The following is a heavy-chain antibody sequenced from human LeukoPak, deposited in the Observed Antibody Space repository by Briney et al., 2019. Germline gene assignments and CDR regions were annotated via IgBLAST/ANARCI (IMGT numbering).Heavy chain of an antibody. V-gene: IGHV3-30*02. CDR1: GFTFSTYA. D-gene: IGHD3-10*01. CDR3: AKDSRRYGSGSYQTTRPRGSWFDP. CDR2: IRYDGSNK. J-gene: IGHJ5*02. Sequence: GGSLRLSCAASGFTFSTYAMRWVRQAPGKGLEWVAFIRYDGSNKYYADSVKGRFTISRDNSKNTLYLQMNSLRAEDTAVYYCAKDSRRYGSGSYQTTRPRGSWFDPWGQGTLVTVSS.